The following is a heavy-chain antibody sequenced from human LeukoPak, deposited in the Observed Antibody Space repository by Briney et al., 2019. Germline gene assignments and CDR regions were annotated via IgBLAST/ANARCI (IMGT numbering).Heavy chain of an antibody. Sequence: GGSLRLSCAAPGFTFSSYAMSWVRQAPGKGLEWVSAISGSGGSTYYADSVKGRFTISRDNSKNTLYLQMNSLRAEDTAVYYCARGYLVSDIVVVPAAFDYWGQGTLVTVSS. D-gene: IGHD2-2*01. V-gene: IGHV3-23*01. CDR1: GFTFSSYA. CDR3: ARGYLVSDIVVVPAAFDY. CDR2: ISGSGGST. J-gene: IGHJ4*02.